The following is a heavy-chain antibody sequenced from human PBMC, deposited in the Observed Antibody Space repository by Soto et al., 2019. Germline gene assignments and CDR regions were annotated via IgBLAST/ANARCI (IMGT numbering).Heavy chain of an antibody. J-gene: IGHJ2*01. CDR1: GGSISSGGYY. Sequence: QVQLQESGPGLVKPSQTLSLTCTVSGGSISSGGYYWSWIRQHPGKGLEWIGYIYYSGSTYYNPSLKSRVTISVDTSKNQFSLKLSSVTAADTAVYYCARRASEDGDYGSVSWYFDLWGRGTLVTVSS. CDR3: ARRASEDGDYGSVSWYFDL. V-gene: IGHV4-31*03. CDR2: IYYSGST. D-gene: IGHD4-17*01.